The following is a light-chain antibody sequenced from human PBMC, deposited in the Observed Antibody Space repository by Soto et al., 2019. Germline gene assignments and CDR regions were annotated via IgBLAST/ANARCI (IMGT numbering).Light chain of an antibody. CDR1: QSVSSN. CDR2: GAT. J-gene: IGKJ1*01. V-gene: IGKV3-15*01. CDR3: QQYNNWPPWT. Sequence: EIVMTQSPATLSVSPGDRVTLSCRASQSVSSNLAWYQQKPGQPPRLFIYGATSRATGVPARFSGSGSETEFTLTISSLQSEDFAVYYCQQYNNWPPWTFGQGTKVDIK.